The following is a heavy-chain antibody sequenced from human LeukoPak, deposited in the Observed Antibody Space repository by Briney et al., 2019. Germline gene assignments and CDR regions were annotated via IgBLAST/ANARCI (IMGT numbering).Heavy chain of an antibody. J-gene: IGHJ4*02. Sequence: SETLSLTCTVSGYSISSGYYWGWIRQPPGQGLEWIGSIYHSGSTYYNPSLKSRVTISVDTSKNQFSLKLSSVTAADTAVYYCARDGQGGFDYWGQGTLGTVSS. D-gene: IGHD3-16*01. CDR3: ARDGQGGFDY. CDR2: IYHSGST. V-gene: IGHV4-38-2*02. CDR1: GYSISSGYY.